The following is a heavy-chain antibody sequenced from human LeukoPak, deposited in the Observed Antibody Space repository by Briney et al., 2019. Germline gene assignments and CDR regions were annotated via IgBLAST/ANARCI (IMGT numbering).Heavy chain of an antibody. D-gene: IGHD1-14*01. Sequence: ASVKVSFKASAGTFSSYAISWVRQAPAQGLEWMGVIIPIFGTANYAQKFQGRVTITADESTSTAYMELSSLRSEDTAVYYCARGRISFYYFDYWGQGTLVTVSS. CDR3: ARGRISFYYFDY. J-gene: IGHJ4*02. CDR1: AGTFSSYA. V-gene: IGHV1-69*13. CDR2: IIPIFGTA.